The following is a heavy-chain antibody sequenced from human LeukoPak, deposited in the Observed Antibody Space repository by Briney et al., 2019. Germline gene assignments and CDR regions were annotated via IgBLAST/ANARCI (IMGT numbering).Heavy chain of an antibody. Sequence: ASVKVSCKASGYTVTSYYMHWVRQAPGQGLEWMGILNPSGGSTSYAQKFQGRATLTRATSTSTVYMELSSLRSEDTAVYYCARGGGYDSSGYYNRFDYWGQGTLVTVSS. CDR1: GYTVTSYY. CDR2: LNPSGGST. V-gene: IGHV1-46*01. D-gene: IGHD3-22*01. J-gene: IGHJ4*02. CDR3: ARGGGYDSSGYYNRFDY.